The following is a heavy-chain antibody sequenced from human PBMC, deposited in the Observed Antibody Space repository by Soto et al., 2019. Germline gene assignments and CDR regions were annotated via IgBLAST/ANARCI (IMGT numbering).Heavy chain of an antibody. V-gene: IGHV3-23*01. J-gene: IGHJ3*02. CDR2: ISGSGGST. CDR1: GFTFSSYA. CDR3: AKACGVIMVYAIHDAFDI. D-gene: IGHD2-8*01. Sequence: PGGSLRLSCAASGFTFSSYAMSWVRQAPGKGLEWVSAISGSGGSTYYADSVKGRFTISRDNSKNTLYLQMNSLRAEDTAVYYCAKACGVIMVYAIHDAFDIWGQAKMVTVSS.